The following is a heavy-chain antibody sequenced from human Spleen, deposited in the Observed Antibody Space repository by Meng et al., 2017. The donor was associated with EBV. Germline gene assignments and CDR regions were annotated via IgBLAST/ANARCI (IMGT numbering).Heavy chain of an antibody. CDR3: ARDLSGRFDP. D-gene: IGHD1-14*01. CDR2: IPSDASHNK. CDR1: GFIFRDYG. V-gene: IGHV3-30*03. Sequence: QEHLVGSGGGGVQPGRSLSLCFAAFGFIFRDYGFHWVRQAPGKGPEWVAIIPSDASHNKYYADSVKGRFTISRDNSKNTLFLQMNNLRAEDTAVYYCARDLSGRFDPWGQGTLVTVSS. J-gene: IGHJ5*02.